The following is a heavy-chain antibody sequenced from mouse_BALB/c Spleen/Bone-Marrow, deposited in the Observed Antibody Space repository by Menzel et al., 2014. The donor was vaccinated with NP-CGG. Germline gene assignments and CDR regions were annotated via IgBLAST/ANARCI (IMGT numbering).Heavy chain of an antibody. CDR1: GYTFTSYV. CDR3: ARGVYYYGSSPYHFDY. V-gene: IGHV1-14*01. Sequence: EVQLQESGPELVKPGASVKMSCKASGYTFTSYVMHWVKQKPGQGLEWIGYINPYNDGTKYNEKFKGKATLTSDKSSSTAYMGLSSLNSEDSAVYYFARGVYYYGSSPYHFDYWGPGTPLTGSS. J-gene: IGHJ2*01. CDR2: INPYNDGT. D-gene: IGHD1-1*01.